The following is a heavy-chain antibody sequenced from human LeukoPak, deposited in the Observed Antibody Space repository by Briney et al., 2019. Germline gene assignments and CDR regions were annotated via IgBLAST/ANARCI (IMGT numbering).Heavy chain of an antibody. CDR3: ARVVVIGWSSSWYNWFDP. J-gene: IGHJ5*02. D-gene: IGHD6-13*01. V-gene: IGHV4-39*07. Sequence: SETLSLTCTVSGGSISSSSYYWGWIRQPPGKGLEWIGSIYYSGSTYYNPSLKSRVTISVDTSKNQFSLKLSSVTAADTAVYYCARVVVIGWSSSWYNWFDPWGQGTLVTVSS. CDR2: IYYSGST. CDR1: GGSISSSSYY.